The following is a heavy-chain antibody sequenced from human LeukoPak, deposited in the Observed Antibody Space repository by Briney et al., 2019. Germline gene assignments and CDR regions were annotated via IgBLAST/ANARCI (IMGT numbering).Heavy chain of an antibody. CDR3: ARDIYGSGPPVGDAIDY. V-gene: IGHV3-30*02. CDR2: LQTDGNTK. J-gene: IGHJ4*02. Sequence: PGGSLRLSCGASGFTFSTSAMDWVRQAPGKGLEWVAFLQTDGNTKNYADSVEGRFTISRDNAKNSLYLQVNSLRAEDTAVYYCARDIYGSGPPVGDAIDYWGQGTLVTVSS. CDR1: GFTFSTSA. D-gene: IGHD3-10*01.